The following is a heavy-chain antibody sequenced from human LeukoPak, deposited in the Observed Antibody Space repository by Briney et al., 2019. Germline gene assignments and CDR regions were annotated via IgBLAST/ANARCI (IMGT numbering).Heavy chain of an antibody. CDR1: GGSISSYY. V-gene: IGHV4-4*07. CDR3: AREPYCTNGVCSAY. CDR2: IYTSGNT. J-gene: IGHJ4*02. D-gene: IGHD2-8*01. Sequence: KPSETLSLTCTVSGGSISSYYWSWIRQPARKGLEWIGRIYTSGNTNYNPSLKSRVTMSVDTSKNQFSLKLSSVTAADTAVYYCAREPYCTNGVCSAYWGQGTLVTVSS.